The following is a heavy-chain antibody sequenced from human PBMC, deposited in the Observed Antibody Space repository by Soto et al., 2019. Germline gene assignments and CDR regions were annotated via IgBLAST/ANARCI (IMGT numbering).Heavy chain of an antibody. Sequence: EVQLVESGGGLVQPGGSLRLSCSASGFTFSSYAMHWVRQAPGKGLEYVSAISSNGGSTYYADSVKGRFTISRDNSKNTLYLQMSSLRAEDTAVYYCVKDSPYSSVWHKAGFFDYWGQGTLVTVSS. CDR2: ISSNGGST. D-gene: IGHD6-19*01. J-gene: IGHJ4*02. V-gene: IGHV3-64D*06. CDR1: GFTFSSYA. CDR3: VKDSPYSSVWHKAGFFDY.